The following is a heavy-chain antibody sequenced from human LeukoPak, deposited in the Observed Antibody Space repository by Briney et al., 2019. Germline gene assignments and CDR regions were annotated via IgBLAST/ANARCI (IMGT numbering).Heavy chain of an antibody. D-gene: IGHD4-11*01. V-gene: IGHV4-59*01. CDR3: ASSRALPKYSNYAGLNWFDP. CDR2: IYYSGST. Sequence: SETLSLTCTVSGVSISSYYWSWLRQAPGKGLEWIGYIYYSGSTNYNPSLKSRVTISVDTSKNQFSLKLSSVTAADTAVYYCASSRALPKYSNYAGLNWFDPWGQGTLVTVSS. CDR1: GVSISSYY. J-gene: IGHJ5*02.